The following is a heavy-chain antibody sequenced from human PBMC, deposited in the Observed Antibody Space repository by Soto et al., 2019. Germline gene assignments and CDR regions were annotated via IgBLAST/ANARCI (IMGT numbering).Heavy chain of an antibody. J-gene: IGHJ6*02. D-gene: IGHD3-3*01. V-gene: IGHV3-21*01. CDR2: ISSSSSYI. CDR1: GFTFSSYS. Sequence: PGGSLRLSCSASGFTFSSYSMNWVRQAPGKGLEWVSSISSSSSYIYYAASVKGRFTISRDNAKNSVYLQMNSLRAEDTAVYYLARGSRAGSSRYYHGMHMGAPGTTLTTSS. CDR3: ARGSRAGSSRYYHGMHM.